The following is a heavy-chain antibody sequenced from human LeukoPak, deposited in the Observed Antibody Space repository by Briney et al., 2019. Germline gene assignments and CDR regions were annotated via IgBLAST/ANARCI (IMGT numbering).Heavy chain of an antibody. J-gene: IGHJ3*02. CDR3: ARRVTFGGSIVAALDI. CDR1: GYTFTKYW. D-gene: IGHD3-16*02. CDR2: IYPGEFDI. Sequence: GESLKISCKGSGYTFTKYWIGWVRQMPGKGLEWMGIIYPGEFDIRYSPSFQGQVTISADKSISTAYLQWSSLKASDTAIYYCARRVTFGGSIVAALDIWGQGTMVTVSS. V-gene: IGHV5-51*01.